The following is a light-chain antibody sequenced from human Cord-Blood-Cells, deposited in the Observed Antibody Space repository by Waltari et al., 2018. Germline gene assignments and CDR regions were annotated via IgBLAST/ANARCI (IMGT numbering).Light chain of an antibody. V-gene: IGKV1-39*01. CDR2: AAS. CDR3: QQSYSTPYT. CDR1: QSISSY. J-gene: IGKJ2*01. Sequence: DIQMTQSPSSLSASVGDRVTITCPASQSISSYLNWYQQKPGKAPKLLIYAASSLQSGVPSRFSGSGSGTDFTLTISSLQPEDFATYYCQQSYSTPYTVGQGTKLEIK.